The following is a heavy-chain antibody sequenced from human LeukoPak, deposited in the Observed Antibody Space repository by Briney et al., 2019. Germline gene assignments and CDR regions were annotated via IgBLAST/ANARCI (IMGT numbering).Heavy chain of an antibody. J-gene: IGHJ6*02. V-gene: IGHV3-74*01. CDR3: ARSNGFGMDV. CDR1: GFTFSFNS. CDR2: IKRDGSGT. Sequence: GGSLRLSCAASGFTFSFNSMHWVRQGPGKGLVWISRIKRDGSGTTYADSVKGRVTISRDNAKNTLYLQMNSLRAEDTAVYYCARSNGFGMDVWGQGTTVTVSS. D-gene: IGHD2-8*01.